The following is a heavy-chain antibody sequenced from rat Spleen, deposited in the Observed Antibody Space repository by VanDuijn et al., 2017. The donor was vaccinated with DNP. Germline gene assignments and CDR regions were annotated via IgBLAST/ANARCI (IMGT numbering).Heavy chain of an antibody. V-gene: IGHV3-1*01. D-gene: IGHD4-4*01. Sequence: EVQLQESGPGLLKPSQSLSLTCSVTGYSISRTYWGWFRKFPGNKMEWIGHISYSGTTSYHPSLKSRISITRDTSKNQFFLQVNSVTTEDTAMYFCARRGLGPWGYFGDWGQGVMVTVSS. CDR2: ISYSGTT. CDR3: ARRGLGPWGYFGD. J-gene: IGHJ2*01. CDR1: GYSISRTY.